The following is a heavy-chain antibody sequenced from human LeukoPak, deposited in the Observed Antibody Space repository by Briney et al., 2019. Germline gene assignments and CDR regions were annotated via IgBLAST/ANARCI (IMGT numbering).Heavy chain of an antibody. CDR2: ISGSGGST. V-gene: IGHV3-23*01. J-gene: IGHJ5*02. CDR3: AKSRRVVAATPDWFDP. CDR1: GFTFSSYA. D-gene: IGHD2-15*01. Sequence: GGSLRLSCAASGFTFSSYAMSWVRQAPGKGLEWVSAISGSGGSTYYADSAKGRFTISRDNSKNTLYLQMNSLRAEDTAVYYCAKSRRVVAATPDWFDPWGQGTLVTVSS.